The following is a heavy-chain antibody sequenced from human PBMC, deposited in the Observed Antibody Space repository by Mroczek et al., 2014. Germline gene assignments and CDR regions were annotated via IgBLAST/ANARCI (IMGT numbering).Heavy chain of an antibody. J-gene: IGHJ3*02. Sequence: EVQLVESGGDLVQPGGSLRLSCAASKFTFSNCAMTWARQAPGKGLEWVSTISGRSDDTHYADSVKGRFTISRDNSKNTLYLQMNSLRAEDTAVYYCAKGPLYYDSSGFYRDAFDIWGQGTMVTVSS. CDR1: KFTFSNCA. CDR3: AKGPLYYDSSGFYRDAFDI. D-gene: IGHD3-22*01. CDR2: ISGRSDDT. V-gene: IGHV3-23*04.